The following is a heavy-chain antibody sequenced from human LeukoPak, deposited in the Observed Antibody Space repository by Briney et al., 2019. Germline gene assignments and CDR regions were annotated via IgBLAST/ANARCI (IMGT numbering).Heavy chain of an antibody. CDR2: ISTGSSAI. CDR1: GFTFSTYS. Sequence: PGGSLRLSCAASGFTFSTYSMNWVRQAPGKGLERVSYISTGSSAIYYTDSVKGRFTISRDNAKNSLYLQMNSLRDEDTAVYYCARDVYFAFDIWGQGTMVSVSS. J-gene: IGHJ3*02. D-gene: IGHD5/OR15-5a*01. CDR3: ARDVYFAFDI. V-gene: IGHV3-48*02.